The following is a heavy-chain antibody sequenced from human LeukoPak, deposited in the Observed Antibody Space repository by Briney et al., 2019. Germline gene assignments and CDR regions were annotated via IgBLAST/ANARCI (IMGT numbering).Heavy chain of an antibody. J-gene: IGHJ4*02. CDR3: AKDLVVVVAATPGGYYFDY. D-gene: IGHD2-15*01. CDR1: GFTFSSYA. Sequence: SGGSLRLSCAASGFTFSSYAMSWVRQAPGKGLEWVSAISGSGGSTYYADSVKSRFTISRDNSKNTLYLQMNSLRAEDTAVYYCAKDLVVVVAATPGGYYFDYWGQGTLVTVSS. V-gene: IGHV3-23*01. CDR2: ISGSGGST.